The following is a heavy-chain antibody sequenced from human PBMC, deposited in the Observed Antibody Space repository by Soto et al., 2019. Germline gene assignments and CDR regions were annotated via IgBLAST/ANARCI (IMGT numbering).Heavy chain of an antibody. D-gene: IGHD1-7*01. Sequence: PGGSLRLSCAASGFNFSSYAMSWVRQAPGKGLEWVAAISGSGGSTYSAASLHGRFTISRDNSTNTLYLQMNSLRAEDTAVYYCAKPKGRGKRELPSYWFDPWGQGTLVTVSS. V-gene: IGHV3-23*01. CDR3: AKPKGRGKRELPSYWFDP. J-gene: IGHJ5*02. CDR2: ISGSGGST. CDR1: GFNFSSYA.